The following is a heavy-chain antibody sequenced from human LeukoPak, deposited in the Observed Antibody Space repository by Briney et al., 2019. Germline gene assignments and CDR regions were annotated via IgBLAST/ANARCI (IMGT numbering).Heavy chain of an antibody. J-gene: IGHJ3*02. CDR3: ARVFPFSIDDAFDI. CDR1: VYSITSYW. V-gene: IGHV5-51*01. CDR2: IYPGDSDT. D-gene: IGHD2/OR15-2a*01. Sequence: GEPLMISCEGAVYSITSYWIGWVRQMPGEGQEWMGIIYPGDSDTRYSPSFQGQVTISADKSISTAYLQWSSLKASDTAMYYCARVFPFSIDDAFDIWGQGTMVTVSS.